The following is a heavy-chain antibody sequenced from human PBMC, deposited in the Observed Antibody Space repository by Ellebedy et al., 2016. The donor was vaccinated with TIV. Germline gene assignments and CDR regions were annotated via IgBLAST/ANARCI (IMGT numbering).Heavy chain of an antibody. V-gene: IGHV1-18*01. J-gene: IGHJ5*02. D-gene: IGHD6-19*01. Sequence: AASVKVSCKASGGTFSSYAISWVRQAPGQGLEWMGWISAYNGNTNYAQKLQGRVTMTTDTSTSTAYMELRSLRSDDTAVYYCASFRGGSGWYENWFDPWGQGTLVTVSS. CDR1: GGTFSSYA. CDR2: ISAYNGNT. CDR3: ASFRGGSGWYENWFDP.